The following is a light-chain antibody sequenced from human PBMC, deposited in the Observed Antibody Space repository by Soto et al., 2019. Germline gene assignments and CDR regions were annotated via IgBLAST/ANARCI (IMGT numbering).Light chain of an antibody. CDR3: QQYNKWPPVT. J-gene: IGKJ5*01. CDR2: AAS. Sequence: VMTHSPATLSVSPFGRATLSFRASQSIGSDLAWYQQKPGQAPRLLIYAASTRATDVPDRFTGSGSGTEFTLTISSLQSDDLAVYYCQQYNKWPPVTFGQGTRLEI. V-gene: IGKV3-15*01. CDR1: QSIGSD.